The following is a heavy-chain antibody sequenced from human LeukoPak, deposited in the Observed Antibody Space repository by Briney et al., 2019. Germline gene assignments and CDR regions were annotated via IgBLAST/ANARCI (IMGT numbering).Heavy chain of an antibody. CDR1: GFTFSSYV. CDR3: ATTGADAFDI. J-gene: IGHJ3*02. V-gene: IGHV3-23*01. D-gene: IGHD1-14*01. Sequence: GGSLRLSCAASGFTFSSYVMSWVRQAPGKGLEWVSGISGSGGSTYYADSVKGRFTISRDNSKNTLYLQMNSLRAEDTAVYYCATTGADAFDIWGQGTMVTVSS. CDR2: ISGSGGST.